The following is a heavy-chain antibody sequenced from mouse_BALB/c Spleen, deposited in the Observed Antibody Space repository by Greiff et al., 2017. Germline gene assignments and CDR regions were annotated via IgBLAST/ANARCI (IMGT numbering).Heavy chain of an antibody. Sequence: EVMLVESGPELVKPGASVKISCKASGYSFTGYFMNWVKQSHGKSLEWIGRINPYNGDTFYNQKFKGKATLTVDKSSSTAHMELLSLTSEDSAVYYCGRDYGSSRAWFAYWGQGTLVTVSA. D-gene: IGHD1-1*01. V-gene: IGHV1-37*01. CDR3: GRDYGSSRAWFAY. CDR2: INPYNGDT. CDR1: GYSFTGYF. J-gene: IGHJ3*01.